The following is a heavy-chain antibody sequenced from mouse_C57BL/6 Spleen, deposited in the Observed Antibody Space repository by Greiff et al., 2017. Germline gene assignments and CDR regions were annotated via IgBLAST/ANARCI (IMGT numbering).Heavy chain of an antibody. V-gene: IGHV1-15*01. J-gene: IGHJ4*01. D-gene: IGHD1-1*01. CDR3: TRLITTVVDYAMDY. CDR1: GYTFTDYE. CDR2: IDPETGGT. Sequence: QVQLQQSGAELVRPGASVTLSCKASGYTFTDYEMHWVKPTPVHGLEWIGAIDPETGGTAYNQKFKGKAILTADNSSSTAYMELRSLTSEDSAVYYCTRLITTVVDYAMDYWGQGTSVTVSS.